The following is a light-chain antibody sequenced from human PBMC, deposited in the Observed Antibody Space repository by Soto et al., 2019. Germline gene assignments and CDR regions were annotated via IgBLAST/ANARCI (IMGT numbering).Light chain of an antibody. V-gene: IGKV3-15*01. CDR3: QLYGFSLTWT. Sequence: EIVMTQSPATLSVSPGERATLSCRASQSVRNFLGWYQQKPGQAPRLLIYNVSTTATGIPDRISGSGSGTEFTLTISRLEPEDFAVYYCQLYGFSLTWTFGQGTKVDIK. CDR2: NVS. J-gene: IGKJ1*01. CDR1: QSVRNF.